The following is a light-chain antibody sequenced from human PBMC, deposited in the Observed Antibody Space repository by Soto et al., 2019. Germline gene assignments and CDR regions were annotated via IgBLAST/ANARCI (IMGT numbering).Light chain of an antibody. J-gene: IGLJ1*01. CDR1: SSDITNYNY. V-gene: IGLV2-14*01. Sequence: QSVLTQPASVSGSPGQSITISCTGTSSDITNYNYVSWYQQHPGKAPKLIICEVSNRPSGVSDRFSGSKSGTTASLTISGLQAEDEADYYCTSYTSTSTYVFGSGTKVTVL. CDR3: TSYTSTSTYV. CDR2: EVS.